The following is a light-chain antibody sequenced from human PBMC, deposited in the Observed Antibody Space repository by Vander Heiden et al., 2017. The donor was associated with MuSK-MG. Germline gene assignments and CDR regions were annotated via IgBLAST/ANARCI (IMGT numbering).Light chain of an antibody. Sequence: DIQITQSPSTLSAYVGDRVTITCRASQSISSWLAWYQQQPGKAPKRLIYDAFSLESGVPSRFSVSGSGTEFTLTISSLQPDDFATYYCQQYNSYSWTFGQGTKVEIK. CDR3: QQYNSYSWT. CDR2: DAF. V-gene: IGKV1-5*01. J-gene: IGKJ1*01. CDR1: QSISSW.